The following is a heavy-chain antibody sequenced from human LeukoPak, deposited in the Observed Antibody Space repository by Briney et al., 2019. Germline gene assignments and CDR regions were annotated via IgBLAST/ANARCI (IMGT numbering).Heavy chain of an antibody. J-gene: IGHJ5*02. Sequence: SETLSLNCTVSGGSMSSYYWNWVRQPPGKGLEWIGNIYSSGSTDYNPSLKSRVTISLDTSKFQFSLRLNSVTAADTAVYYCARADPNASGYFYRFNWFDPWGQGTLVTVSS. CDR2: IYSSGST. CDR1: GGSMSSYY. D-gene: IGHD3-10*01. V-gene: IGHV4-59*01. CDR3: ARADPNASGYFYRFNWFDP.